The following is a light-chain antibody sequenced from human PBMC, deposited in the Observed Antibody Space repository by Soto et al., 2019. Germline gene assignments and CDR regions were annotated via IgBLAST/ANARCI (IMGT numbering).Light chain of an antibody. J-gene: IGKJ2*01. V-gene: IGKV1-39*01. CDR2: AAS. Sequence: DIQMTQSPSSLSASVGDRVTITCRASQSISSYLNWYQQKPGKAPKLLIYAASSLQSGVPSRFSGSGSGTEFTLTISSLQSEDFAVYYCQQYTNWPMYTFGPGTKLEI. CDR3: QQYTNWPMYT. CDR1: QSISSY.